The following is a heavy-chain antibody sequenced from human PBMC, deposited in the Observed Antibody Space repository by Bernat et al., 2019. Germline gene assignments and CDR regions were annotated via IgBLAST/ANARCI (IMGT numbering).Heavy chain of an antibody. CDR2: INHSGST. D-gene: IGHD3-16*02. CDR3: ARGRFVGGSYRYLHNWFDH. Sequence: QVQLQQWGAGLLKPSETLSLTCAVYGGSFSGYYWSWIRQPPGKGLEWIGEINHSGSTNYNPSRKSRVTISVDTSKNQFALKLSSVTAADTAVYYCARGRFVGGSYRYLHNWFDHWGQGTLVTVSS. V-gene: IGHV4-34*01. CDR1: GGSFSGYY. J-gene: IGHJ5*02.